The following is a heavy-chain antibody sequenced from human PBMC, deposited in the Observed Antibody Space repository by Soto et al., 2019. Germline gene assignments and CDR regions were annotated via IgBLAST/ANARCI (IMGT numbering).Heavy chain of an antibody. V-gene: IGHV4-30-2*01. J-gene: IGHJ1*01. D-gene: IGHD3-22*01. Sequence: SETLSLTCAVSGGSISSGGYSWSWIRQPPGKGLEWIGYIYHSGSTYYNPSLKSRVTISVDRSKNQFSLKLSSVTAADTAVYYCARAAYYYDSSGYPPGFQHWGQGTLVTVS. CDR2: IYHSGST. CDR3: ARAAYYYDSSGYPPGFQH. CDR1: GGSISSGGYS.